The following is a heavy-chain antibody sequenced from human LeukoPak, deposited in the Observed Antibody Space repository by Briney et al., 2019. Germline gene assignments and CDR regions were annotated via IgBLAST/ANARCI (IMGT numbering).Heavy chain of an antibody. V-gene: IGHV1-3*01. Sequence: GASVKVSCTASGYTFTSYAMHWVRQAPGQRLEWMGWFNAGNGNTKYSQKFQGRVTITRDTSASTAYMELSSLRSEDTAVYYCARAYCGGDCYSLGLWGQGTLVTVSS. CDR1: GYTFTSYA. CDR3: ARAYCGGDCYSLGL. CDR2: FNAGNGNT. D-gene: IGHD2-21*02. J-gene: IGHJ4*02.